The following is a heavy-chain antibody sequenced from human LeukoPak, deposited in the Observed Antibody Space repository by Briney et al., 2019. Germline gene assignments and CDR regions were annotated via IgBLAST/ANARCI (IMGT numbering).Heavy chain of an antibody. CDR1: GGSLSSYY. J-gene: IGHJ4*02. D-gene: IGHD6-19*01. CDR3: ARLGYSSGSYYIDY. Sequence: SETLSLTCTVSGGSLSSYYWSWIRQPPGKGLEWIGYIYYSGSTNYNPSLKSRVTISVDTSKNQFSLKLSSVTAADTAVYYCARLGYSSGSYYIDYGGQGTLVTVSS. CDR2: IYYSGST. V-gene: IGHV4-59*08.